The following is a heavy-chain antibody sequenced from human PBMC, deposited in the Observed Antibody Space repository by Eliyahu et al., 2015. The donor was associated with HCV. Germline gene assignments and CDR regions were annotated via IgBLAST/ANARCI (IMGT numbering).Heavy chain of an antibody. CDR2: IIPILGIA. Sequence: QVQLVQSGAEVKKPGSSVXXXCKASGGXFXSXAISWVXQAPGQGLEWMGRIIPILGIANYAQKFQGRVTITADKSTSTAYMELSSLRSEDTAVYYCAGDGYNNYYYYGMDVWGQGTTVTVSS. D-gene: IGHD5-24*01. CDR1: GGXFXSXA. CDR3: AGDGYNNYYYYGMDV. V-gene: IGHV1-69*04. J-gene: IGHJ6*02.